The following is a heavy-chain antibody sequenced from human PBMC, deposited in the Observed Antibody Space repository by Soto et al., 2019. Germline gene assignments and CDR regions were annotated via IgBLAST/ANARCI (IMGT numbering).Heavy chain of an antibody. Sequence: QVQLQQWGAGLLKPSETLSLTCAVYSGSFSTYYWNWIRQPPGKGLEWIGEINQSGSTNYNPSLKRRVTMSVDTSKNQFSLKLNSVTAADTAVYYCARGYSYDSGSSFPYWGQGTLVTVSS. D-gene: IGHD3-10*01. CDR1: SGSFSTYY. V-gene: IGHV4-34*01. CDR3: ARGYSYDSGSSFPY. J-gene: IGHJ4*02. CDR2: INQSGST.